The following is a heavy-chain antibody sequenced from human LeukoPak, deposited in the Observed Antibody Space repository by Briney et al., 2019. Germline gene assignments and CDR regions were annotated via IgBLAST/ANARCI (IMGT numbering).Heavy chain of an antibody. J-gene: IGHJ4*02. CDR3: ATLGGYWSGTRCIDY. D-gene: IGHD2-2*01. CDR1: GFTFDDYA. Sequence: PGRSLRLSCAASGFTFDDYAMHWVRQGPGKGLEWVSGISWNSGSIGYADSVKGRFTISRDNAKNSLYLQMNSLRTEDTALYYCATLGGYWSGTRCIDYWGQGTQVTVSS. CDR2: ISWNSGSI. V-gene: IGHV3-9*01.